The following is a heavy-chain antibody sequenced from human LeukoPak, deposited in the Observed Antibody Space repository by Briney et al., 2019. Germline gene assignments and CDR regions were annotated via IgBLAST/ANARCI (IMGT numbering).Heavy chain of an antibody. D-gene: IGHD6-19*01. V-gene: IGHV3-9*01. CDR1: GFTFDDYA. CDR2: ISWNSGSI. CDR3: AKDSRYSSGGNFDY. Sequence: PGRSLRLSCAASGFTFDDYAMHWVRQAPGKGLEWVSGISWNSGSIGYADSVKGRFTISRDNAKNSLYLQMNSLRAEDTALYYCAKDSRYSSGGNFDYWGQGTLVTVSS. J-gene: IGHJ4*02.